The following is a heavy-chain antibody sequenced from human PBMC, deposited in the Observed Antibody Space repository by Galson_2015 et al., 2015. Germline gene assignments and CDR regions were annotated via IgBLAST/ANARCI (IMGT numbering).Heavy chain of an antibody. J-gene: IGHJ6*02. CDR1: GFTVSSNY. CDR2: IYSGGST. CDR3: ARVVWLPGGVGYYGMDV. V-gene: IGHV3-53*01. D-gene: IGHD2-8*01. Sequence: SLRLSCAASGFTVSSNYMSWVRQAPGKGLEWVSVIYSGGSTYYADSVKGRFTISRDNSKNTLYLQMNSLRAEDTAVYYCARVVWLPGGVGYYGMDVWGQGTTVTVSS.